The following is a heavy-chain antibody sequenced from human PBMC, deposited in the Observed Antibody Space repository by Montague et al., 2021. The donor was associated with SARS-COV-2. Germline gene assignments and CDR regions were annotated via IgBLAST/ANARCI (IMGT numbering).Heavy chain of an antibody. D-gene: IGHD2-2*01. CDR3: AKDRVVPPDRNLDY. V-gene: IGHV3-23*01. J-gene: IGHJ4*02. CDR2: ISNSGSKQ. Sequence: SLRLSCAASGFTFSNHAMRWVRQAPGKGLEWVSAISNSGSKQRYTDSVKGRFTISRDNSKNTLYLQMDSLRAEDTAVYYCAKDRVVPPDRNLDYWGQGTLVSVSS. CDR1: GFTFSNHA.